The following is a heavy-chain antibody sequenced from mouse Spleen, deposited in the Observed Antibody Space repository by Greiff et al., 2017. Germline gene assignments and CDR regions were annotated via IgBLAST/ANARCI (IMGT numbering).Heavy chain of an antibody. CDR3: AREKGYNYYGSSYGPWFAY. CDR1: GYSITSGYY. CDR2: ISYDGSN. V-gene: IGHV3-6*01. J-gene: IGHJ3*01. Sequence: EVKLQESGPGLVKPSQSLSLTCSVTGYSITSGYYWNWIRQFPGNKLEWMGYISYDGSNNYNPSLKNRISITRDTSKNQFFLKLNSVTTEDTATYYCAREKGYNYYGSSYGPWFAYWGQGTLVTVSA. D-gene: IGHD1-1*01.